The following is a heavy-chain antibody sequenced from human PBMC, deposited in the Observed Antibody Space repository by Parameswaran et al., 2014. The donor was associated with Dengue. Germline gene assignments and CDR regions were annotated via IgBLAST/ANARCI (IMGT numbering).Heavy chain of an antibody. V-gene: IGHV3-66*01. CDR3: ARDEPAVTGTRNY. J-gene: IGHJ4*02. CDR2: IYSSGST. Sequence: RWIRQPPGKGLEWVSVIYSSGSTYYADSVKGRFTISRDNSKNTVYLQMNSLRAEDTAVYYCARDEPAVTGTRNYWGQGTLVTVSS. D-gene: IGHD6-19*01.